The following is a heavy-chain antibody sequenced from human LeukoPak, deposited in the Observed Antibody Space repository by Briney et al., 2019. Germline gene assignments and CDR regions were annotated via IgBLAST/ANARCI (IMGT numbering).Heavy chain of an antibody. CDR1: GFTFSDYR. Sequence: PGGSLRLSCAASGFTFSDYRMNWVRQAPGKGLEWISYISNDLSTIHYAASVKGRFTISRDNARNSLYLQMDSLRAEDTAVYYCASETGYGSGGYPFDYWGQGTLVTVSS. D-gene: IGHD3-10*01. V-gene: IGHV3-48*04. J-gene: IGHJ4*02. CDR3: ASETGYGSGGYPFDY. CDR2: ISNDLSTI.